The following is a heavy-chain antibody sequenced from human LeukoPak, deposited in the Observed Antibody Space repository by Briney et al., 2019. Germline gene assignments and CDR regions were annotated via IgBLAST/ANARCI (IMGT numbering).Heavy chain of an antibody. V-gene: IGHV3-48*04. Sequence: GGSLRLSCAASGFTFSSYSMNWVRQAPGKGLEWVSYISSSGSTIYYADSVKGRFTISRDNAKNSLYLQMNSLRAEDTAVYYCARDGASNWNDLGFFDYWGQGTLVTVSS. J-gene: IGHJ4*02. D-gene: IGHD1-20*01. CDR3: ARDGASNWNDLGFFDY. CDR2: ISSSGSTI. CDR1: GFTFSSYS.